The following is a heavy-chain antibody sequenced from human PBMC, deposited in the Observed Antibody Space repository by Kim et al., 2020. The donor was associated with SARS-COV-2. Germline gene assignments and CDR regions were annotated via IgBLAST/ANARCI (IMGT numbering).Heavy chain of an antibody. CDR2: IWYDGSNS. V-gene: IGHV3-33*01. J-gene: IGHJ2*01. CDR3: ATVRGSSWANWYFDL. Sequence: GGSLRLSCAASGFTFRNYGMEWVRQAPGKGLEWVALIWYDGSNSYYEDSVKGRFTISRDNSKNTLYLQLKSLRTEDTAVYYCATVRGSSWANWYFDLWGRGTLVTVSS. D-gene: IGHD6-13*01. CDR1: GFTFRNYG.